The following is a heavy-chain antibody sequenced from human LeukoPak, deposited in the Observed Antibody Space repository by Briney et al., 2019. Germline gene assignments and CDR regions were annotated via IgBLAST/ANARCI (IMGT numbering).Heavy chain of an antibody. J-gene: IGHJ4*02. CDR3: ARSHSSGPHFDY. CDR1: GFTSSSYW. V-gene: IGHV3-74*01. Sequence: GGSLRLSCAASGFTSSSYWMHWVRQVPGKGLVWVSRISGDGTARNYADSVKGRFTISRDDAKNTVDLQMNSLRGEDTAVYYCARSHSSGPHFDYWGQGTLVTVSS. D-gene: IGHD6-19*01. CDR2: ISGDGTAR.